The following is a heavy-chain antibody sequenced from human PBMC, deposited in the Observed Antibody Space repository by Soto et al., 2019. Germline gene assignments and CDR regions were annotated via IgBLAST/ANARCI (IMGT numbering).Heavy chain of an antibody. V-gene: IGHV3-23*01. CDR1: GFTFSNYA. J-gene: IGHJ4*02. Sequence: GGSLRLSCAASGFTFSNYAMSWVRQAPGKGLEWVSGISGSGSSTYYADSVKGRFTISRDKSLYLQMNSLRAEDTAVYYCAKGALGELCNDNWGQGTLVTVSS. D-gene: IGHD3-16*01. CDR3: AKGALGELCNDN. CDR2: ISGSGSST.